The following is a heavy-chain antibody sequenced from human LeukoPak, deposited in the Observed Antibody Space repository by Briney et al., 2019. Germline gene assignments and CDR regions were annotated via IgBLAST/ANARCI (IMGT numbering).Heavy chain of an antibody. CDR3: ARDPGIAAAGYYYYYMDV. V-gene: IGHV4-30-4*07. D-gene: IGHD6-13*01. J-gene: IGHJ6*03. CDR1: GGSISSGTYS. CDR2: IYNSGST. Sequence: PSETLSLTCAVSGGSISSGTYSWTWMRQPPGKGLEWIGYIYNSGSTFNNPSLNSRVTISVDTSKNQFSLKLSSVTAADTAVYYCARDPGIAAAGYYYYYMDVWGKGTTVTVSS.